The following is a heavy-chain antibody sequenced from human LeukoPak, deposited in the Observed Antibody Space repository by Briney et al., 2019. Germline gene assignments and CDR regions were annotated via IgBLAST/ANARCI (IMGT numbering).Heavy chain of an antibody. CDR3: AKEDSSGWLGLDY. J-gene: IGHJ4*02. CDR1: GFTVSSNY. CDR2: IYSGGST. V-gene: IGHV3-66*01. Sequence: GSLRLSCAASGFTVSSNYMSWVRQAPGKGLEWVSVIYSGGSTYYADSVKGRFTISRDNSKNTLYLQMNSLRAEDTAVYYCAKEDSSGWLGLDYWGQGTLVTVSS. D-gene: IGHD6-19*01.